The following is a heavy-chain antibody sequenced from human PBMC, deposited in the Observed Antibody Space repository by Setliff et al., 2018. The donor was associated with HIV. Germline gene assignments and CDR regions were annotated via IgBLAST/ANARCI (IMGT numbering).Heavy chain of an antibody. CDR2: INVRDGDT. J-gene: IGHJ4*01. CDR3: ARGALLAAFDFDH. D-gene: IGHD3-10*01. V-gene: IGHV1-3*01. CDR1: GYTFTTYS. Sequence: VASVKVSCKASGYTFTTYSLHWVRQAPGQSLEWMGWINVRDGDTKYSQELQGRITITRDTSANTAYMDLRSLRSDDTAVYFCARGALLAAFDFDHWGHGTLVTVSS.